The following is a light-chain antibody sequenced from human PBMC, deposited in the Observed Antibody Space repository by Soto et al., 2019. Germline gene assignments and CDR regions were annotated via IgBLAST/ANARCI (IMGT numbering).Light chain of an antibody. V-gene: IGKV3-20*01. Sequence: EIGLTQSPGTLSLSPGERATLSCRASQSVSGSYLAWYQQKPGQAPGLLIYGASSSATGIPDRFSGSVSGTDFTLTISRLEPEDFAVYYCQQYGSSPYTFGQGTKLEIK. CDR2: GAS. CDR3: QQYGSSPYT. J-gene: IGKJ2*01. CDR1: QSVSGSY.